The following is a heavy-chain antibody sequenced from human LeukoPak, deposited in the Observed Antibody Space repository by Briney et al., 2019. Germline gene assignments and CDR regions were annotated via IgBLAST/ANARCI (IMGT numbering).Heavy chain of an antibody. Sequence: SQTLSLTCAISGDSVSSNSAAWNWIRQSPSRGLEWLGRTYYRSKWYNDYAVSVKSRITINPDTSKNQFSLQLNSVTPEDTAVYYCARAHRSIAVAALYWYFDLWGRGTLVTVSS. J-gene: IGHJ2*01. V-gene: IGHV6-1*01. CDR1: GDSVSSNSAA. CDR3: ARAHRSIAVAALYWYFDL. D-gene: IGHD6-19*01. CDR2: TYYRSKWYN.